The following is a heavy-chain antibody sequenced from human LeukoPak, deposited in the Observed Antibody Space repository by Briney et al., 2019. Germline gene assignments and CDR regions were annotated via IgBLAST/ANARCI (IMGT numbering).Heavy chain of an antibody. CDR1: GFTFSSYE. D-gene: IGHD1-26*01. V-gene: IGHV3-48*03. CDR2: ISSSGSTI. J-gene: IGHJ6*03. Sequence: GGSLRLSCAASGFTFSSYEMNWVRQAPGKGLEWVSYISSSGSTIYYADSVKGRFTISRDNAKNSLYLQMNSLRAEDTAVYYCARGTQWELRLYYYYYMDVWGKGTTVTISS. CDR3: ARGTQWELRLYYYYYMDV.